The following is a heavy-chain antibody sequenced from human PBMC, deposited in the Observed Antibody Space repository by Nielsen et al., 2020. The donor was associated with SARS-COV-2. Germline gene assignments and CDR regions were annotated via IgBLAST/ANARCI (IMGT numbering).Heavy chain of an antibody. Sequence: SLKISCAASGFTFDDYAMHWVRQAPGKGLEWVSGINWNSGSIGYADSVKGRFTISRDNAKNSLYLQMNSLRAEDTALYYCAKAFSSYYGSGSYNDYWGQGTLVTVSS. J-gene: IGHJ4*02. V-gene: IGHV3-9*01. CDR2: INWNSGSI. D-gene: IGHD3-10*01. CDR1: GFTFDDYA. CDR3: AKAFSSYYGSGSYNDY.